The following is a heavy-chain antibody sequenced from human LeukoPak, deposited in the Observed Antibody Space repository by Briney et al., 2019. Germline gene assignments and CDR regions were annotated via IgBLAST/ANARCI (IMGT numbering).Heavy chain of an antibody. V-gene: IGHV3-48*01. CDR2: INSGSSTI. CDR3: ARVLLERPGIDSFDI. CDR1: GFSLGSYS. D-gene: IGHD1-1*01. J-gene: IGHJ3*02. Sequence: GGSLRLSCGASGFSLGSYSMDWVRQAPGKGLEWVSHINSGSSTIYYADSVKGRFTIPRDNAGNSLYLQMNSLRAEDTAVYYCARVLLERPGIDSFDIWGQGTMVTVSS.